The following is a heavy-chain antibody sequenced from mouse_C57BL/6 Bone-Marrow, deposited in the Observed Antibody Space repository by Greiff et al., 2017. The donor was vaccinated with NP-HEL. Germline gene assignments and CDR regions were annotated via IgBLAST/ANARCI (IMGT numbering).Heavy chain of an antibody. CDR3: TRRSSFYWYFDV. CDR1: GYTFTSYW. V-gene: IGHV1-5*01. D-gene: IGHD1-1*01. Sequence: EVQLQQSGTVLARPGASVKMSCKTSGYTFTSYWMHWVKQRPGQGREWIGATYPGNSDTSYNQKFKGKAKLTAVTSASTAYMELSSLTNEDSAVYYCTRRSSFYWYFDVWGTGTTVTVSS. J-gene: IGHJ1*03. CDR2: TYPGNSDT.